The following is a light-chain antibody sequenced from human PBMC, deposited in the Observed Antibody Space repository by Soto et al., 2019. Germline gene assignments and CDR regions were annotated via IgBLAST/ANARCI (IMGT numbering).Light chain of an antibody. Sequence: DIQMTQSPSILSASVGDRVTITCRASQSVSTWMAWYQQKPGKAPKLLIFEASTLQRWVPSRFSGSGSETELPLTISGLQPDDFATYYCQHYDSHRGSFGQGTKLEL. CDR3: QHYDSHRGS. J-gene: IGKJ2*01. CDR2: EAS. CDR1: QSVSTW. V-gene: IGKV1-5*01.